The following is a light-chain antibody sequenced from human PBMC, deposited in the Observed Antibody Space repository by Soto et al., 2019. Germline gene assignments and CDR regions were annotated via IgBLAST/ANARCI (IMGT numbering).Light chain of an antibody. CDR2: DAS. J-gene: IGKJ1*01. CDR3: QQYNSYSET. V-gene: IGKV1-5*01. Sequence: DIQMTQSPSTLSASVGDRVTITCRASQSISSWLAWYQQKPGKAPKLLIYDASSLESGVPSRFSGSGSGTEFNLTISSLQPDDFATYYCQQYNSYSETFGQGNKVEIK. CDR1: QSISSW.